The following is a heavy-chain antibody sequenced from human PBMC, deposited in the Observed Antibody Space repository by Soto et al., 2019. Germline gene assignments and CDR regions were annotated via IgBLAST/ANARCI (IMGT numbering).Heavy chain of an antibody. V-gene: IGHV1-69*01. CDR3: ARNPLWDLDPNQSLMDV. Sequence: QVQLVQSGAEVKKPGSSVKVSCKASGGTFSSYAISWVRQAPGQGLEWMGGIIPIFGTANYEQKFQGRVTITADDSTSTAYMELGSLGSEEPAVYYCARNPLWDLDPNQSLMDVWGQGPTVTVSS. J-gene: IGHJ6*02. CDR1: GGTFSSYA. D-gene: IGHD1-26*01. CDR2: IIPIFGTA.